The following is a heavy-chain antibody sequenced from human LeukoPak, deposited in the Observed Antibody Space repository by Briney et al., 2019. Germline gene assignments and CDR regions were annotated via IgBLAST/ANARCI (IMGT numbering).Heavy chain of an antibody. CDR2: MYYSGST. Sequence: SETLSLTCIVSGGSISSYYWSWIRQPPGKGLEWIGYMYYSGSTNYNPSLKSRVTISVDTSKNQFSLKLSSVTAADTAVYYCARGGAAGMRYFDYWGQGTLVTVSS. CDR3: ARGGAAGMRYFDY. D-gene: IGHD6-13*01. V-gene: IGHV4-59*01. CDR1: GGSISSYY. J-gene: IGHJ4*02.